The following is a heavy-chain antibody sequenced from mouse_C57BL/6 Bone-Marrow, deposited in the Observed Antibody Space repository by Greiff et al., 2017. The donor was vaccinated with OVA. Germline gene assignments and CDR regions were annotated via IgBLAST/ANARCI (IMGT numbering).Heavy chain of an antibody. CDR1: EYEFPSYD. Sequence: EVQVVESGAGLVQPGESLKLSCESTEYEFPSYDMPWVRKTPEKRLELVAAINSDGGSTYYPDTMESRSIISRDNTKKTLYLQMSSLRSEDTALYYCARIGDYDDARDYWGQGTSVTVSS. CDR3: ARIGDYDDARDY. D-gene: IGHD2-4*01. J-gene: IGHJ4*01. CDR2: INSDGGST. V-gene: IGHV5-2*01.